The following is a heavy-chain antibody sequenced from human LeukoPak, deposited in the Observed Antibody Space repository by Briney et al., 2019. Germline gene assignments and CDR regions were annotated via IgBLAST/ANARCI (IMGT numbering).Heavy chain of an antibody. J-gene: IGHJ6*03. CDR1: GSTCTIYG. CDR3: ASVNFYYSSGYYHVYYMDV. Sequence: SVTLSCKASGSTCTIYGISWVRQAPGQALEWMGWISAYNGNTNYAQNLQARITMTTDTSATTAYMELRSLRSDDTAVYYCASVNFYYSSGYYHVYYMDVWGKGTPVTVSS. D-gene: IGHD3-22*01. V-gene: IGHV1-18*04. CDR2: ISAYNGNT.